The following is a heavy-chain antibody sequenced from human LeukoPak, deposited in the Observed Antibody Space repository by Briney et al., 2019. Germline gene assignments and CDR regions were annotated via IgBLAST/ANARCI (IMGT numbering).Heavy chain of an antibody. CDR2: IYYTGKT. V-gene: IGHV4-59*08. Sequence: SETLSLTCTVSGGSINNYYWTWIRQPPGKGLEWIASIYYTGKTDYNPSLTSRVTMSVDTSKNQFSLKLSSVTAADTAVYYCAKFEGLGGPRYYFDFWGQGTLVTVSS. J-gene: IGHJ4*02. CDR3: AKFEGLGGPRYYFDF. CDR1: GGSINNYY. D-gene: IGHD3-16*01.